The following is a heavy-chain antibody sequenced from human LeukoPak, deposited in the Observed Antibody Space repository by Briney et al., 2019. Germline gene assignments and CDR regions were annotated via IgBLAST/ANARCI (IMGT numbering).Heavy chain of an antibody. V-gene: IGHV4-34*01. CDR3: ARTQLYGSGWSI. CDR2: INHSGST. D-gene: IGHD6-19*01. Sequence: SETLSLTCAVYGGSFSGYYWSWIRQPPGKGLEWIGEINHSGSTNYNPSLKSRVTISVDTSKNQFSLKLSSVTAADTAVYYCARTQLYGSGWSIWGQGTKVTVSS. J-gene: IGHJ3*02. CDR1: GGSFSGYY.